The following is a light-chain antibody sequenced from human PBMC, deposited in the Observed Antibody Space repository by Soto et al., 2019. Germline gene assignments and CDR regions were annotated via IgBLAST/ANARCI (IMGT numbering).Light chain of an antibody. V-gene: IGKV3-20*01. CDR2: GAS. CDR1: QSVSNSY. CDR3: QHYGTSRA. Sequence: EIVLTQSPGTLSLSPGERVTLSCRASQSVSNSYLAWYQQKPGQAPRLLIYGASSRATGIPDRFSGSGSGTDFTLTISSLEPEDFAVYYCQHYGTSRAFGQGNKVEIK. J-gene: IGKJ1*01.